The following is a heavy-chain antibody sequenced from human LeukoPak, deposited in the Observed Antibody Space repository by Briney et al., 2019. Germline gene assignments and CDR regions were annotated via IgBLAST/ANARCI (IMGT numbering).Heavy chain of an antibody. CDR1: GGSISSSSYY. V-gene: IGHV4-39*07. Sequence: PSETLSLTCTVSGGSISSSSYYWGWIRQPPGKGLEWIGSIYYSGSTYYNPSLKSRVTISVDTSKNQFSLKLSSVTAADTAVYYCARDSATGSDYRGQGTLVTVSS. CDR3: ARDSATGSDY. J-gene: IGHJ4*02. D-gene: IGHD1-1*01. CDR2: IYYSGST.